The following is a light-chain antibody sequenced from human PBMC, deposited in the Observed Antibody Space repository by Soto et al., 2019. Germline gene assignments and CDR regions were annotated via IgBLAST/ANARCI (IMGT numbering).Light chain of an antibody. CDR3: QQANSFPIT. CDR1: QSVRSY. Sequence: EIVLTHSPATLSLSPGERATLSLRASQSVRSYLAWYQQKPGQAPRLLIYDASNRATGIPARFSGSGSGTDFTLTISSLEPEDFASYYCQQANSFPITFGQGTRLEI. CDR2: DAS. J-gene: IGKJ5*01. V-gene: IGKV3-11*01.